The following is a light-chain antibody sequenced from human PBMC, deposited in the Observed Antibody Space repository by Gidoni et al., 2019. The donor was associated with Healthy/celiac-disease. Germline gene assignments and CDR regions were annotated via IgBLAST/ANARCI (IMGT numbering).Light chain of an antibody. J-gene: IGKJ4*01. CDR2: AAS. CDR3: QQSYSTPLT. CDR1: KSISSY. V-gene: IGKV1-39*01. Sequence: DIQLPQSPSSLSASVGDRVTITCRASKSISSYLQWYQQKPGKAPKLLIYAASSLQSGVPSRFSGSGAGKDCTLTISRLQHEEFATYYWQQSYSTPLTFGEGTKVEIK.